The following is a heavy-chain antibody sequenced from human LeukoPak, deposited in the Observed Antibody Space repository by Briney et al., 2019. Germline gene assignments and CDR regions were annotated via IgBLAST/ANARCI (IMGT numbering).Heavy chain of an antibody. Sequence: ASVKVSCKASGYTFTSYGISWVRQAPGQGLEWMGWISAYNGNTNYAQKFQGRVTITADKSTSTAYMELSSLRSEDTAVYYCARAQGEAVTMVRESEKSGYYMDVWGKGTTVTVSS. CDR3: ARAQGEAVTMVRESEKSGYYMDV. D-gene: IGHD3-10*01. CDR2: ISAYNGNT. CDR1: GYTFTSYG. J-gene: IGHJ6*03. V-gene: IGHV1-18*01.